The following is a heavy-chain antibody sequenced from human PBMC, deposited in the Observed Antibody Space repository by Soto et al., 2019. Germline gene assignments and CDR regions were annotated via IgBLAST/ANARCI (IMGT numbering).Heavy chain of an antibody. CDR3: ARDLVGQTARGY. J-gene: IGHJ4*02. CDR2: INPSDGGT. D-gene: IGHD1-26*01. Sequence: QVQLVPSGAEVREPEASVKVSCKASVDTIVTYWVHWARQAPGQGLEWMGVINPSDGGTTYTQNLQDSFTMTSDTSTSTVYMDLSSLRSEDPAVYYCARDLVGQTARGYWGQGTQVTVSS. CDR1: VDTIVTYW. V-gene: IGHV1-46*01.